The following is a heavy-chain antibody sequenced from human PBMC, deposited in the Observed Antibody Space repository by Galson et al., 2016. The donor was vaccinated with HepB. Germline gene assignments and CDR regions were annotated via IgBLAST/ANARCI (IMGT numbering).Heavy chain of an antibody. Sequence: PALVKPTQTLTLTCTFSGFSLSSSGVGVGWIRQSPGKALEWFALIYWNDDKRYSPSLKSRLTITKDTSKNQVDLTLTNMDPVDTATYYCAHRRTSADYGSGKDHYFDYWGQGTLVTVSS. D-gene: IGHD3-10*01. J-gene: IGHJ4*02. CDR3: AHRRTSADYGSGKDHYFDY. CDR2: IYWNDDK. V-gene: IGHV2-5*01. CDR1: GFSLSSSGVG.